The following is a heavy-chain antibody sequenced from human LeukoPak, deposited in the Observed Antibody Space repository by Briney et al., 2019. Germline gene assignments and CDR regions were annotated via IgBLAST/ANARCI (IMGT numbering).Heavy chain of an antibody. CDR3: SRGRTYDFWSGYYKGFDY. D-gene: IGHD3-3*01. CDR2: INHSGST. Sequence: SETVSLTCAVYVGSFYGYYWSWLRQPPGKGREGFGEINHSGSTNYNPSLKSRITISVDPSKKPFSLTLSSVPAADPAVYFCSRGRTYDFWSGYYKGFDYWGQGTLVTVSS. V-gene: IGHV4-34*01. CDR1: VGSFYGYY. J-gene: IGHJ4*02.